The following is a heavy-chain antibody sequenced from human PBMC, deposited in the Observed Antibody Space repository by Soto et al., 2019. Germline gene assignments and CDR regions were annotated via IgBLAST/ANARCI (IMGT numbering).Heavy chain of an antibody. V-gene: IGHV3-21*01. CDR3: ASDPIIAMVRGVINWFDA. CDR2: ISRSSSYI. CDR1: GFTFSSYS. Sequence: PGGSLRLSCAASGFTFSSYSMSWVRQAPGKGLEWVSSISRSSSYIYYADSVKGRFTISRDNAKNSLYLQMNSLRAEDTAVYYCASDPIIAMVRGVINWFDAWGQGTLVTVSS. D-gene: IGHD3-10*01. J-gene: IGHJ5*02.